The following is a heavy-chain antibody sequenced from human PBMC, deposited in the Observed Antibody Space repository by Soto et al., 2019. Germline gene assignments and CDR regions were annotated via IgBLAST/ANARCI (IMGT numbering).Heavy chain of an antibody. CDR2: IHYNGSS. CDR3: ATLNYYDATDYFNS. V-gene: IGHV4-59*01. J-gene: IGHJ4*02. D-gene: IGHD3-22*01. Sequence: PSETLSLTCSVSGGSISEYNWSWIRQPPGRGLEWIGYIHYNGSSNHNHSLKSRVRISLDTSKNWMSLNLGSVTAADTAVYYCATLNYYDATDYFNSGGQGTLVTVS. CDR1: GGSISEYN.